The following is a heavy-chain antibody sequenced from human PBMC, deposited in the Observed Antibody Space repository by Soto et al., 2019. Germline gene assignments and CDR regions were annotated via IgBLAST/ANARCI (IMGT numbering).Heavy chain of an antibody. D-gene: IGHD4-17*01. CDR2: IIPILGIA. Sequence: QVQLVQSGAEVKKPGSSVKVSCKASGGTFSSYTISWVRQAPGQGLEWMGRIIPILGIANYAQKLQGRVTISADKSTSTAYVELSSLRAEDTAVYYCAKDYGGKDGDYWGQGTLVTVSS. V-gene: IGHV1-69*08. J-gene: IGHJ4*02. CDR1: GGTFSSYT. CDR3: AKDYGGKDGDY.